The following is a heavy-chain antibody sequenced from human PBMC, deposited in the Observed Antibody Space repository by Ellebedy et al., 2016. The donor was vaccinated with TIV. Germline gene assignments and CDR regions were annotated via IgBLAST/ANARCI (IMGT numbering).Heavy chain of an antibody. CDR1: GFTFSSYA. Sequence: GESLKISCAASGFTFSSYAMSWVRQAPGKGLEWVSAISGSGGSTYYADSVKGRFTISRDNSKNTLYLQMNSLRAEDTAVYYCAKLEMGGYSSSWPPRYDAFDIWGQGTMVTVSS. CDR2: ISGSGGST. V-gene: IGHV3-23*01. J-gene: IGHJ3*02. D-gene: IGHD6-13*01. CDR3: AKLEMGGYSSSWPPRYDAFDI.